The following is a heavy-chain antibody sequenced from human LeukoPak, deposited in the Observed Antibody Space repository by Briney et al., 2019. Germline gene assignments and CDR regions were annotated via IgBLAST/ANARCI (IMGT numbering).Heavy chain of an antibody. V-gene: IGHV3-74*01. CDR2: INTDGSST. CDR3: ARVGLGYCSSTSCYPGDYFDY. CDR1: GFTFSSYW. D-gene: IGHD2-2*01. Sequence: PGGSLRLSCAASGFTFSSYWMHWVRQAPGKGLVWVSRINTDGSSTSYADSVKGRFTISRDNAKNTLYLQMNSLRAEDTAVYYCARVGLGYCSSTSCYPGDYFDYWGQGTLVTVSS. J-gene: IGHJ4*02.